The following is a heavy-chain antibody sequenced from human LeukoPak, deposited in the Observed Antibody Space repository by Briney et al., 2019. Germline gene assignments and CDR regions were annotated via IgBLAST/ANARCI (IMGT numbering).Heavy chain of an antibody. J-gene: IGHJ4*02. V-gene: IGHV3-21*01. D-gene: IGHD4-17*01. Sequence: PGGSLRLSCAASGFTFSSYSINWVRQAPGKGLEWVSSISGSSSYISYADSVMGRFTISRDNAKNSLYLQMNSLRAEDTAVYYCARDTDYGDSGLDYWGQGTLVTVSS. CDR1: GFTFSSYS. CDR3: ARDTDYGDSGLDY. CDR2: ISGSSSYI.